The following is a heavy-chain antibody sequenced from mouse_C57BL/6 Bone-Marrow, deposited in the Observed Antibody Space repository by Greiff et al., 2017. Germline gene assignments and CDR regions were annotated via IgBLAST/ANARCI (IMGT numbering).Heavy chain of an antibody. J-gene: IGHJ2*01. Sequence: EVQLQQSGPELVKPGASVKISCKASGYSFTGYYMNWVKQSPEKSLEWIGEITPSTGGTTYNQKFKAKATLTVDKSSGTAYMQLKSLTSEDSAVYYCARSSMGRYFDYWGQGTTLTVSS. D-gene: IGHD4-1*01. CDR2: ITPSTGGT. CDR1: GYSFTGYY. CDR3: ARSSMGRYFDY. V-gene: IGHV1-42*01.